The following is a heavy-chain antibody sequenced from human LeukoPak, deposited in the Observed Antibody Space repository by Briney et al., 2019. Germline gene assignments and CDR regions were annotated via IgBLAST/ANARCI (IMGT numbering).Heavy chain of an antibody. Sequence: SQTLSLTCTVSGGSVSSGSYYWSWIRQPPGKGLEWIGYIYYSGSTNYNPSLKSRVTISVDTSKNQFSLKLSSVTAADTAVYYCARGVSSSPFDYWGQGTLVTVSS. CDR2: IYYSGST. V-gene: IGHV4-61*01. CDR3: ARGVSSSPFDY. J-gene: IGHJ4*02. D-gene: IGHD6-13*01. CDR1: GGSVSSGSYY.